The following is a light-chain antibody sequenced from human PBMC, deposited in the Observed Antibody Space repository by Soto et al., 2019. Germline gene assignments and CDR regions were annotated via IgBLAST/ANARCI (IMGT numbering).Light chain of an antibody. CDR2: GAS. CDR1: QSVSSN. CDR3: QQYNNWPPIN. Sequence: EIVMTQSPATLSVSPGELVTLSCSASQSVSSNLAWYQQRPGQAPRLLIYGASTRATGIPARFSGSGSGTEFTLTIRSLQSEDFAVYYCQQYNNWPPINCGQGTRREIK. V-gene: IGKV3-15*01. J-gene: IGKJ5*01.